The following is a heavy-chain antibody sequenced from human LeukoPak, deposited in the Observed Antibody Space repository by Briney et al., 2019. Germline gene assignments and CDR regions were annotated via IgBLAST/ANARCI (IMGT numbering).Heavy chain of an antibody. D-gene: IGHD4-17*01. CDR1: GYTFTTYN. V-gene: IGHV1-18*01. CDR2: ISGYNGNT. Sequence: ASVKVSCKASGYTFTTYNINWVRQAPGQGLEWMGWISGYNGNTNYAQKLQGRVTMTTDTSTSTAYMELRSLRAEDTAVYYCAKDERGAVTSGAHMDVWGKETTVTVSS. CDR3: AKDERGAVTSGAHMDV. J-gene: IGHJ6*03.